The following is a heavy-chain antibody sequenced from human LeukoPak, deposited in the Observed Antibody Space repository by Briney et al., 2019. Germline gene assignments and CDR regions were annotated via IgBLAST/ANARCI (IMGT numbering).Heavy chain of an antibody. J-gene: IGHJ6*03. CDR3: ARVSPGPVALVRNPYYYYYMDV. CDR1: GGSISSSSYY. D-gene: IGHD6-13*01. V-gene: IGHV4-39*07. Sequence: SETLSLACTVSGGSISSSSYYWGWIRQPPGKGLEWIGSIYYSGSTYYNPSLKSRVTISVDTSKNQFSLKLSSVTAADTAVYYCARVSPGPVALVRNPYYYYYMDVWGKGTTVTVSS. CDR2: IYYSGST.